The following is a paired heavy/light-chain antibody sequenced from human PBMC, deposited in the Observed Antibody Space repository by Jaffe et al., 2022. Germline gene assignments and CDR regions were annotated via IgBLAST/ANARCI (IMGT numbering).Heavy chain of an antibody. CDR1: GFTFSSHG. CDR3: AKSRSRGRMFDY. J-gene: IGHJ4*02. D-gene: IGHD1-26*01. V-gene: IGHV3-30*02. CDR2: IGYDGGNK. Sequence: QVQLVESGGGVVQPGGSLRLSCVASGFTFSSHGMHWVRQAPGKGLEWVALIGYDGGNKYYADSVKGRFTVSRDNSNNTLFLQMNSLRAEDTALYYCAKSRSRGRMFDYWGQGTLVTVSS.
Light chain of an antibody. CDR1: QDISNY. Sequence: DIQMTQSPSSLSASVGDRVTITCQASQDISNYLNWYQHKPGKAPKLLIYDASNLETGVPSRFSGSGSGTDFTFTISSLQPEDIATYYCQLYDNLPTYTFGQGTKLEIK. V-gene: IGKV1-33*01. CDR3: QLYDNLPTYT. CDR2: DAS. J-gene: IGKJ2*01.